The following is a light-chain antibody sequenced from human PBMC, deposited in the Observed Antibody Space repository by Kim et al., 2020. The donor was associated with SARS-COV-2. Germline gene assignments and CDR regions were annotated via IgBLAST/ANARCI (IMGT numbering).Light chain of an antibody. V-gene: IGKV1-39*01. CDR2: AAS. J-gene: IGKJ2*01. Sequence: STSVGDRVTLTCRESQNSMKYLNCYQKKPGKAPKLLIHAASSLQSGVPSRFSGSGSGTDFSLTINSLQLEDFATYSCQQSFSTPRTFGQETKLDI. CDR3: QQSFSTPRT. CDR1: QNSMKY.